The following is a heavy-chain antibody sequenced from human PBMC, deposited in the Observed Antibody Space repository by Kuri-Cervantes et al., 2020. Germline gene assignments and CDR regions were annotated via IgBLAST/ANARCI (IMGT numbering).Heavy chain of an antibody. V-gene: IGHV3-23*01. J-gene: IGHJ4*02. CDR1: GFTFDDYA. CDR3: AKDNYDSSGYYYPY. CDR2: ISGSGGTT. D-gene: IGHD3-22*01. Sequence: GESLKISCAASGFTFDDYAMHWVRQAPGKGLEWVSAISGSGGTTYYADSVKGRFTISRDNSKNTLFLQMKSLGVEDTAVYYCAKDNYDSSGYYYPYWGQGTLVTVSS.